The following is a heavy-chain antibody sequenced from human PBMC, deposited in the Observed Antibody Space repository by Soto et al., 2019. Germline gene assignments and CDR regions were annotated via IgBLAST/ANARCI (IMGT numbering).Heavy chain of an antibody. CDR3: ARGTSTGTMSY. Sequence: SETLSLTCTVYGGSFSDFFWSWIRQPPGKGLEWIGESTHSRRTNYNPSLKSRVTISVDTSKNQFSLKLSSVTAADTAVYYCARGTSTGTMSYWGQGTLVTVSS. CDR2: STHSRRT. V-gene: IGHV4-34*01. J-gene: IGHJ4*02. D-gene: IGHD1-1*01. CDR1: GGSFSDFF.